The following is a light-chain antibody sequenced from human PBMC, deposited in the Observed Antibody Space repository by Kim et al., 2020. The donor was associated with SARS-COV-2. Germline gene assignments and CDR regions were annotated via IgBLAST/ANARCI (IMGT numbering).Light chain of an antibody. CDR3: CSYAGSYGVV. V-gene: IGLV2-11*01. CDR2: DVS. CDR1: SSDVVGYNY. J-gene: IGLJ2*01. Sequence: GQTVTIACTGSSSDVVGYNYGSWYQQHPGKAPKLMIYDVSKRPSGVPDRFSGSKSGNTASLTISGLQAEDEADYYCCSYAGSYGVVFGGGTQLTVL.